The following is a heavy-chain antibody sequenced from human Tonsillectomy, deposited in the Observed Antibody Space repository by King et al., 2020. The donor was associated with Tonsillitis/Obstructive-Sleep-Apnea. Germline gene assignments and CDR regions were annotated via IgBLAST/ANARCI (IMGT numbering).Heavy chain of an antibody. D-gene: IGHD3-22*01. CDR3: AKDQSGYYYGWFDP. CDR2: ISYDGSNK. J-gene: IGHJ5*02. V-gene: IGHV3-30*18. CDR1: GFTFSDYY. Sequence: VQLVESGGGLVKPGGSLRLSCAASGFTFSDYYMSWIRQAPGKGLEWVAVISYDGSNKYYADSVKGRFTISRDNSKNTLYLQMNSLRAEDTAVYYCAKDQSGYYYGWFDPWGQGTLVTVSS.